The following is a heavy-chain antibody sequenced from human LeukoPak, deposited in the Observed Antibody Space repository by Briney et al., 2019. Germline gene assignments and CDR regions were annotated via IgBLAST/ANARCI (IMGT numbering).Heavy chain of an antibody. D-gene: IGHD5-24*01. V-gene: IGHV1-18*01. CDR2: VCVHDGVR. CDR3: AILRAVHNYHFDF. Sequence: ASVKVSFKPSGHTSFDYGINWVRQAPGHGLDWMGWVCVHDGVRNYAETFQDRLTLTTDTSTATAYLELRALKSDDTAVYHCAILRAVHNYHFDFRGQGTLVTVSS. J-gene: IGHJ4*02. CDR1: GHTSFDYG.